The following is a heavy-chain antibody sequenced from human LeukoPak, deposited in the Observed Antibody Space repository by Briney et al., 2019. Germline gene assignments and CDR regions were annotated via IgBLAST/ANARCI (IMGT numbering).Heavy chain of an antibody. Sequence: PGGSLRLSCAASGFTFSSNSMTWVRQTPGKVLEWVSGISGSGDSTFYADSVKGRFTISRDNSRNTFYLHMSGLRPEDTAVYYCTQWSGFGDDWSQGTLVTVSS. D-gene: IGHD3-10*01. CDR2: ISGSGDST. J-gene: IGHJ4*02. V-gene: IGHV3-23*01. CDR3: TQWSGFGDD. CDR1: GFTFSSNS.